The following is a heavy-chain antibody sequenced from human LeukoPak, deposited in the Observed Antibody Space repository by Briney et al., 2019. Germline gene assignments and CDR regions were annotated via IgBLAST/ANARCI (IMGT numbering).Heavy chain of an antibody. D-gene: IGHD3-16*02. V-gene: IGHV3-23*01. CDR1: GFTFSSYA. Sequence: GGSLRLSCAASGFTFSSYAMSWVRQAPGEGLEWASAISGSGGSTYYADSVKGRFTISRDNSKNTLYLQMNSLRAEDTAVYYCAKNPGSYRLQHDYWGQGALVTVSS. CDR2: ISGSGGST. J-gene: IGHJ4*02. CDR3: AKNPGSYRLQHDY.